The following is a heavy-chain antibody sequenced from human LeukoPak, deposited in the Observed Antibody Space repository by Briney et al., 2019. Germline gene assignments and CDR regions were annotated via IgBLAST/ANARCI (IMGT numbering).Heavy chain of an antibody. D-gene: IGHD3-22*01. CDR2: IHYSGRT. Sequence: SETLSLTCTVSGGSIGSSSYYWGWIRQPPGQGLEWIGSIHYSGRTYYNPSLKSRVTISEDTSKNQFSLKLRSVTAADTAVYYCARVRPYGSSGYGYFDLWGRGT. CDR3: ARVRPYGSSGYGYFDL. J-gene: IGHJ2*01. CDR1: GGSIGSSSYY. V-gene: IGHV4-39*07.